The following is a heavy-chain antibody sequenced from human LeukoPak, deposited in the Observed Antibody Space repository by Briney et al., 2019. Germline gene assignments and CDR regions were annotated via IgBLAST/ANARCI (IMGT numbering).Heavy chain of an antibody. CDR1: GYSFTSYW. D-gene: IGHD3-22*01. J-gene: IGHJ4*02. CDR2: IYPGDSDT. CDR3: ARQDYYGSSGYGDFDY. Sequence: ASVKISCKGSGYSFTSYWIGWVRQMPGKGLEWMGIIYPGDSDTRYSPSFQGQVTISADKSISTAYLQWSSLKASDTAMYYCARQDYYGSSGYGDFDYWGQGTLVTVSS. V-gene: IGHV5-51*01.